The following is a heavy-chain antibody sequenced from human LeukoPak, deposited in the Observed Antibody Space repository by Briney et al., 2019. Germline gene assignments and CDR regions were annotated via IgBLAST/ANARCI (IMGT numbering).Heavy chain of an antibody. CDR3: AREGDYSNYPDGMDV. J-gene: IGHJ6*02. V-gene: IGHV4-34*01. CDR1: GGSFSGYY. CDR2: INHSGST. D-gene: IGHD4-11*01. Sequence: SETLSLTCAVYGGSFSGYYWSWIRQPPGKGLEWIGEINHSGSTNYNPSLKSRVTISVDTSKNQFSLKLSSVTAADTAVYYCAREGDYSNYPDGMDVWGQGTTVTVSS.